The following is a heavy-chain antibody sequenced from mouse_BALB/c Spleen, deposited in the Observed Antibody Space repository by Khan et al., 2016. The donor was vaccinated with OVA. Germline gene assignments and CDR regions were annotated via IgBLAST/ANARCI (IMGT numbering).Heavy chain of an antibody. D-gene: IGHD1-1*01. Sequence: SGPGLVKPSQSLSLTCTVTGYSITSGYAWNWIRQFPGNKLEWMGYISYSGVTSYTPSLKSRISITRDTSKNQFFLQLNSVTTEDTATYFCARGNYSGYYFDYWGQGTTLTVSS. V-gene: IGHV3-2*02. CDR3: ARGNYSGYYFDY. CDR2: ISYSGVT. CDR1: GYSITSGYA. J-gene: IGHJ2*01.